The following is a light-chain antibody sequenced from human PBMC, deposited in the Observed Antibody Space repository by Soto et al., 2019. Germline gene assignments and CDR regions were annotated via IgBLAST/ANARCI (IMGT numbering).Light chain of an antibody. CDR1: SSDVGGYNY. CDR2: EVN. Sequence: QSALTQPPSASGSPGQSVTISCTGTSSDVGGYNYVSWLQQHPGKVPKLIIYEVNKRPSGVPDRFSGSKSGNTASLTVSGLQAEDEADYHCISFAGDKNPVLFGGGTKLTVL. J-gene: IGLJ2*01. CDR3: ISFAGDKNPVL. V-gene: IGLV2-8*01.